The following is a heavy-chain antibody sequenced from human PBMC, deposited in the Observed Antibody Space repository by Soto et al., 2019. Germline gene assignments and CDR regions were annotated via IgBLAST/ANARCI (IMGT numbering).Heavy chain of an antibody. J-gene: IGHJ6*02. V-gene: IGHV1-18*04. Sequence: GASVKVSCKASGYTFTSYGISWVRQAPGQGLEWMGWISAYNGNTNYAQKLQGRVTMTTDTSTSTAYMELRSLRSDDTAVYYCARDLITMIVVVPSTDGMDVWGQGTTVTVS. D-gene: IGHD3-22*01. CDR3: ARDLITMIVVVPSTDGMDV. CDR2: ISAYNGNT. CDR1: GYTFTSYG.